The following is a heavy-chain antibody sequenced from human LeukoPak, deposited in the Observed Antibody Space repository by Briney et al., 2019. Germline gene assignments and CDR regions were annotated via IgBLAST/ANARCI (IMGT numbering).Heavy chain of an antibody. D-gene: IGHD3-22*01. Sequence: GGSLRLSCAASGFTFSSYGMHWVRQAPGKGLEWVAFIRYDGSNRYYADSVKGRVTISRDNSKNTLYLQMNSLRAEDTAVYYCAKDSTHYRVWDDYDSTGLTYWGQGTLVTVSS. CDR1: GFTFSSYG. CDR3: AKDSTHYRVWDDYDSTGLTY. CDR2: IRYDGSNR. V-gene: IGHV3-30*02. J-gene: IGHJ4*02.